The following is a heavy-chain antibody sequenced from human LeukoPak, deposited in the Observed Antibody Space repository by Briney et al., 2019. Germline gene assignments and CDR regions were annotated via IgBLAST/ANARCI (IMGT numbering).Heavy chain of an antibody. J-gene: IGHJ4*02. CDR1: GGSFSGYY. CDR3: ARSYDFWSGDSQFDY. Sequence: PSETLSLTCAVYGGSFSGYYWSWIRQPPGKGLEWIGEINHSGSTNYNPSLKSRVTISVDTSKNQFSLKLSSVTAADTAVYYCARSYDFWSGDSQFDYWGLGTLVTVSS. D-gene: IGHD3-3*01. CDR2: INHSGST. V-gene: IGHV4-34*01.